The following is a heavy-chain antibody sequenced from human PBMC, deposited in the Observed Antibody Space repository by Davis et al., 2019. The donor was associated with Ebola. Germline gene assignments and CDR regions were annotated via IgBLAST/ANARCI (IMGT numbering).Heavy chain of an antibody. CDR1: GFTFSSYA. V-gene: IGHV3-30-3*01. Sequence: PGGSLRLSCAASGFTFSSYAMHWVRQAPGKGLEWVAVILYDGSNKYYADSVKGRFTISRDNSKNTLYLQMNSLRAEDTAVYYCAREAYYYDSSGYYSHFDYWGQGTLVTVSS. CDR3: AREAYYYDSSGYYSHFDY. J-gene: IGHJ4*02. D-gene: IGHD3-22*01. CDR2: ILYDGSNK.